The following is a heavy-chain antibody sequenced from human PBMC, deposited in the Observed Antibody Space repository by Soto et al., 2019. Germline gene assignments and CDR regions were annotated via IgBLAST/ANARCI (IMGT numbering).Heavy chain of an antibody. CDR1: GGSISSYY. Sequence: AETLSLTCTVSGGSISSYYWSCIRHPPGKGLEWIGYIYYSGSTNYNPSLKSRVTISVDTSKNQFSLKLSSVTAADTAVYYCARVSGDYYGMEVWGQGTTVSVSS. J-gene: IGHJ6*01. CDR2: IYYSGST. V-gene: IGHV4-59*01. CDR3: ARVSGDYYGMEV. D-gene: IGHD7-27*01.